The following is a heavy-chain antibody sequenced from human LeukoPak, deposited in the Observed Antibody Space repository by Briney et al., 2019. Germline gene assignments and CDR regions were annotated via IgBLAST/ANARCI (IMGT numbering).Heavy chain of an antibody. D-gene: IGHD3-22*01. CDR2: ISWNSGSI. J-gene: IGHJ4*02. CDR1: GFTFDDYA. V-gene: IGHV3-9*01. CDR3: AKGLSYYYDSSGGKDYFDY. Sequence: GGSLRLSCAASGFTFDDYAMHWVRQAPGKGLEWVSGISWNSGSIGYADSVKGRFTISRDNAKNSLYLQMNSLRAEDTALYYCAKGLSYYYDSSGGKDYFDYWGQGTLVTVSS.